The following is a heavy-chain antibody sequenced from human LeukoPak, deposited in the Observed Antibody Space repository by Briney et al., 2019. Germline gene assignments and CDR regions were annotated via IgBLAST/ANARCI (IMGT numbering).Heavy chain of an antibody. D-gene: IGHD2-2*01. J-gene: IGHJ4*02. CDR1: GYTFTSYG. CDR2: ISAYNGNT. CDR3: ARDHPGNCSSTSCAPNSY. Sequence: ASVKVSCKASGYTFTSYGISWVRQAPGQGLEWMGWISAYNGNTNYAQKLQGRVTMTTDTSTSTAYMELRSLRSDDTAVYYCARDHPGNCSSTSCAPNSYWGQGTLVTVSS. V-gene: IGHV1-18*01.